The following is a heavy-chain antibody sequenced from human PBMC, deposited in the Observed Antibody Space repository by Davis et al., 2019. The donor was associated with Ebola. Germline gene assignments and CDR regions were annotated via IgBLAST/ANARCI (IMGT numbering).Heavy chain of an antibody. CDR2: ISADGTNK. CDR3: ERGAAVMTTGDFPD. CDR1: GFAFDSYA. Sequence: GGSLRLSCAASGFAFDSYALHWVRQVPGKGLEWVAVISADGTNKKHADSVEARFTISRDKSKSTLYLEMRRVRLEDTAVYYCERGAAVMTTGDFPDWGQGTLVTVSS. V-gene: IGHV3-30*15. J-gene: IGHJ4*02. D-gene: IGHD4-11*01.